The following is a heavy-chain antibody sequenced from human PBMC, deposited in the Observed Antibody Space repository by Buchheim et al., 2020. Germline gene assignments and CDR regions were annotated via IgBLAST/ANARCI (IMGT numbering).Heavy chain of an antibody. CDR3: ATWAFYHGVDV. V-gene: IGHV3-48*02. J-gene: IGHJ6*02. CDR2: IRSGSTAM. D-gene: IGHD7-27*01. CDR1: GSNFGAYA. Sequence: EVQMVDSGGGLVQPGGSLRLSCAASGSNFGAYAMNWFRQAPGRGLEWLSHIRSGSTAMYYTDSVRGRFTISRDDAKNSLYLQMDSLRDDDTAVYFCATWAFYHGVDVWGQGT.